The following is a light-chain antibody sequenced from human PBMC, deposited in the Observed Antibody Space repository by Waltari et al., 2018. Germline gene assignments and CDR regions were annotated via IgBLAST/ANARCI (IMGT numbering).Light chain of an antibody. V-gene: IGKV3-20*01. J-gene: IGKJ1*01. CDR2: GAS. Sequence: IVLTQSPGTLSLSPGERATLSCRASQSVSSSYLAWYQQKPGQAPRLLIYGASSRFTGIPDRFSGSGSGTDFTLTISRLEPEDFAVYYCQQYGSSPWTFGQGTKVEIK. CDR1: QSVSSSY. CDR3: QQYGSSPWT.